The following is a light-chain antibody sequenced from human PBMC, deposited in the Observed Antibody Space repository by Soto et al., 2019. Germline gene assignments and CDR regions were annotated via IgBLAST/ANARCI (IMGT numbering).Light chain of an antibody. Sequence: ENVLTQTPGTLSLSPGERATLSCRASQSVSSSYLAWHQQKPGQAPRLLIYGASSRATGIPDRFSGSGSGTDFTLTISRLEPEDFAVYYCQQYGSSPLTFGGGTKVDIK. CDR3: QQYGSSPLT. CDR2: GAS. V-gene: IGKV3-20*01. CDR1: QSVSSSY. J-gene: IGKJ4*01.